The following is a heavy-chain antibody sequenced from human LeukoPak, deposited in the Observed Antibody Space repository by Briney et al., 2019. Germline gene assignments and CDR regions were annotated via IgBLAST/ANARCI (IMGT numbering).Heavy chain of an antibody. CDR1: GFTVSTNY. D-gene: IGHD1-26*01. CDR2: IYSGGRT. Sequence: GGSLRLSCAASGFTVSTNYMSWVRQVPGKGLEWVSIIYSGGRTSYADSVKGRFTISRDNSKNTLYLQMNSLRAEDTAVYYCASTAGSSYDYWGQGTLVTVSS. V-gene: IGHV3-53*01. J-gene: IGHJ4*02. CDR3: ASTAGSSYDY.